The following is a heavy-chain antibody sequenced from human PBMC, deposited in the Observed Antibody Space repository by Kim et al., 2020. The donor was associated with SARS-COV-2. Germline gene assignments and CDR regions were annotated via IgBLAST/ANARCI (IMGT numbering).Heavy chain of an antibody. CDR1: GYTFTSYA. V-gene: IGHV7-4-1*02. Sequence: ASVKVSCKASGYTFTSYAMNWVRQAPGQGLEWMGWINTNTGNPTYAQGFTGRFVFSLDTSVSTAYLQISSLKAEDTAVYYCARECYETYYGSGYPYYYYYMDVWGKGTTVTVSS. J-gene: IGHJ6*03. D-gene: IGHD3-10*01. CDR3: ARECYETYYGSGYPYYYYYMDV. CDR2: INTNTGNP.